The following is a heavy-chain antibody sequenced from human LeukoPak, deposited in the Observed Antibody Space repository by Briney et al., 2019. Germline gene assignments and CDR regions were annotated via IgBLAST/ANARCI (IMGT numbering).Heavy chain of an antibody. Sequence: SETLSLTCAVYGGSFSGYYLSWIRQPPGKGLEWIGEINHSGSTNYNPSLKSRVTMSVDTSNSQFSLKLYSVTAADTAVYYCARSVFYLDYWGQGTLVTVSS. D-gene: IGHD3-3*01. CDR3: ARSVFYLDY. J-gene: IGHJ4*02. CDR1: GGSFSGYY. CDR2: INHSGST. V-gene: IGHV4-34*01.